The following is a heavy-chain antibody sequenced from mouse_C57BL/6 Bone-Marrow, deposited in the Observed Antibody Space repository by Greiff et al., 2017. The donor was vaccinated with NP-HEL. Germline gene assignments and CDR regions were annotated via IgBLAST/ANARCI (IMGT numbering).Heavy chain of an antibody. CDR1: GFNIKDYY. Sequence: EVKLVESGAELVTPGASVKLSCTASGFNIKDYYMHWVKQRTEQGLEWIGRIDPEDGENKYAPKFQGKATITADTSSNTAYLQLSSLTSEDTAVYYCARELWSSWFAYWGQGTLVTGSA. CDR2: IDPEDGEN. V-gene: IGHV14-2*01. CDR3: ARELWSSWFAY. J-gene: IGHJ3*01. D-gene: IGHD1-1*02.